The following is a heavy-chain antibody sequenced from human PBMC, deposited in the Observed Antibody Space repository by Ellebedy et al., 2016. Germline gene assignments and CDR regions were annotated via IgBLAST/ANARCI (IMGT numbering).Heavy chain of an antibody. J-gene: IGHJ4*02. D-gene: IGHD1-14*01. CDR1: GFSVSSNY. CDR3: ARGNTIPGPEPLDY. CDR2: IYAGGTT. V-gene: IGHV3-66*01. Sequence: GGSLRLSCVVSGFSVSSNYLSWVRQAPGKGLEWVSVIYAGGTTFYADSVKGRFTISRDNSKNTLYLQMNRLRAEDTAMYYWARGNTIPGPEPLDYWGQGTLITVSS.